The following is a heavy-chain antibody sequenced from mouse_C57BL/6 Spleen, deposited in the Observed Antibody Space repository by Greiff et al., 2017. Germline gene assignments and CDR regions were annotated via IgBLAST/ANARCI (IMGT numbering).Heavy chain of an antibody. Sequence: QVQLQPGAALVKPGASVKLSCKASGYTFTSYWMQWVKQRPGQGLEWIGEIDPSDSYTNYNQKFKGKATLTVDTSSSTAYMQLSSLTSEDSAVYYCARRAAYPFAYWGQGTLVTVSA. CDR1: GYTFTSYW. D-gene: IGHD6-1*01. CDR2: IDPSDSYT. J-gene: IGHJ3*01. V-gene: IGHV1-50*01. CDR3: ARRAAYPFAY.